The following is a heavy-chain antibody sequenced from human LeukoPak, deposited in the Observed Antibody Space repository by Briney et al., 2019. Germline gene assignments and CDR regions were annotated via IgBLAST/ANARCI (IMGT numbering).Heavy chain of an antibody. V-gene: IGHV3-21*01. D-gene: IGHD2-15*01. CDR3: ARDPVYCSGGSCYNYFDC. CDR1: GFTFSSYS. J-gene: IGHJ4*02. Sequence: GGSLRLSCAASGFTFSSYSMNWVRQAPGKGLEWVSSISSSSSYIYYADSLKGRFTISRDNAKNSLYLQMNSLRAEDTAVYCCARDPVYCSGGSCYNYFDCWGQGTLVIVSS. CDR2: ISSSSSYI.